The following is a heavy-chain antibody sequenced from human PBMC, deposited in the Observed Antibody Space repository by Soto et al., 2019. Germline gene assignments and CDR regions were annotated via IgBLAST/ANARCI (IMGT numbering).Heavy chain of an antibody. CDR3: AASVTSAGRFDF. CDR2: SYGGGNT. CDR1: GFSVSSKY. J-gene: IGHJ3*01. Sequence: LRLSCAASGFSVSSKYMIGGRQAPGKGLEWVSASYGGGNTYDADSERGRFAISRDNVKNTVSLLMNSLRADDTAGYDSAASVTSAGRFDFWRQGTL. V-gene: IGHV3-53*01. D-gene: IGHD5-12*01.